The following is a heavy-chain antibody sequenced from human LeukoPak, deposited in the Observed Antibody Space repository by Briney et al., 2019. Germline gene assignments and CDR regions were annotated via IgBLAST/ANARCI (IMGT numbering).Heavy chain of an antibody. CDR1: GFTFSSYS. J-gene: IGHJ6*03. V-gene: IGHV3-48*01. CDR2: ISSSSSTI. CDR3: ARFGYSSGWYMDV. Sequence: PGGSLRLSCAASGFTFSSYSMNWVRQAPGKGLEWVSYISSSSSTIYYADSVKGRFSISRDSSKNILNLQMNSLRAEDTAVYYCARFGYSSGWYMDVWGKGTTVTVSS. D-gene: IGHD6-19*01.